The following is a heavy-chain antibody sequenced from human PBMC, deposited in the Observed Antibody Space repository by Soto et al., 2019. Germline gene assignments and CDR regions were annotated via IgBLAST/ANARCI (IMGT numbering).Heavy chain of an antibody. Sequence: SETLSLTCTVCGGCISSSSYYWGWIRQPPGKGLEWIGSIYYSGSTYYNPSLKSRVTISVDTSKNQFSLKLSSVTAADTAVYYCARSSSGWARFDYWGQGTLVTVSS. CDR2: IYYSGST. CDR3: ARSSSGWARFDY. CDR1: GGCISSSSYY. D-gene: IGHD6-19*01. J-gene: IGHJ4*02. V-gene: IGHV4-39*01.